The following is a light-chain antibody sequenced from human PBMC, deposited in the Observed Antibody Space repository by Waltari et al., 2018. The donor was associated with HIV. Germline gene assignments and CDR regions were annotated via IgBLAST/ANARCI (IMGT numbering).Light chain of an antibody. CDR1: QSVGSY. V-gene: IGKV3-20*01. J-gene: IGKJ3*01. CDR3: QQYGSSLSFT. CDR2: GAS. Sequence: IVFPQSPGTQSLSLGERATLPCSASQSVGSYLAWYQQKPGQAPRRLIYGASSRATGIPDRFSGSGSGTDFTLTISRLEPEDFAVYYCQQYGSSLSFTFGPGTKVDIK.